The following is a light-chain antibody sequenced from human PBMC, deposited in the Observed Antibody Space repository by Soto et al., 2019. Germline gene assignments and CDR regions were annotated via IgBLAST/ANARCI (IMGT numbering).Light chain of an antibody. CDR3: QQYDSLPPT. Sequence: DLQMTQSPSSLSAFVGDSITITCQASQDIKNYLNWYQHKPGKAPKLLIYDAFKSDTGVPSRFSGSGSGTDFTFTINNLQPEDIAPYFCQQYDSLPPTFGGGTRV. J-gene: IGKJ4*01. V-gene: IGKV1-33*01. CDR1: QDIKNY. CDR2: DAF.